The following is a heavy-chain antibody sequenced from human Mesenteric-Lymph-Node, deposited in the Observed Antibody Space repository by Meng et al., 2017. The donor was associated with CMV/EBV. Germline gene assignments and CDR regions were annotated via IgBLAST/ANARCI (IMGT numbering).Heavy chain of an antibody. Sequence: SGGSISSGGYCWSWIRQHPGKGLEWIGYIYYSGSTYYNPSLKSRVTISVDTSKNQFSLKLSSVTAADTAVYYCARIRNRYSGYDEVNWGQGTLVTVSS. D-gene: IGHD5-12*01. CDR3: ARIRNRYSGYDEVN. CDR2: IYYSGST. J-gene: IGHJ4*02. CDR1: GGSISSGGYC. V-gene: IGHV4-31*02.